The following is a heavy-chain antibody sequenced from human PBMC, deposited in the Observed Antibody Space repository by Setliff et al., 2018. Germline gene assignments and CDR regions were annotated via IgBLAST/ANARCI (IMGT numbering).Heavy chain of an antibody. CDR3: SRFGLYYEAVYGGGDYYYYGMDV. D-gene: IGHD3-16*01. Sequence: ASVKVSCKASGYAFTSYGISWVRQAPGQGLGWMGWISGYNGNTDYAQKVQGRVTMTTDTSTGTIYMELRSLRADDTAVYYCSRFGLYYEAVYGGGDYYYYGMDVWGQGTTVTVSS. V-gene: IGHV1-18*01. CDR2: ISGYNGNT. J-gene: IGHJ6*02. CDR1: GYAFTSYG.